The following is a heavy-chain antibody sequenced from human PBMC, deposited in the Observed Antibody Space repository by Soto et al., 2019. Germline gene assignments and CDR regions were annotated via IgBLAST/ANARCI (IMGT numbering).Heavy chain of an antibody. CDR2: ISSSSSYI. CDR1: GFTFSSYS. J-gene: IGHJ5*02. V-gene: IGHV3-21*01. CDR3: ARGHDSSGYYYVGVGWFDP. Sequence: VGSLRLSCAASGFTFSSYSMNWVRQAPGKGLEWGSSISSSSSYIYYADSVKGRFTISRDNAKNSLYLQMNSLRAEDTAVYYCARGHDSSGYYYVGVGWFDPWGQGTLVTVSS. D-gene: IGHD3-22*01.